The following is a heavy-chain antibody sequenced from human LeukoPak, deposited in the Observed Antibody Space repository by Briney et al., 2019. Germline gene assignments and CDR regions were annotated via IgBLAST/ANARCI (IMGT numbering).Heavy chain of an antibody. J-gene: IGHJ4*02. CDR3: ARGDYYGSGSYREPFDY. V-gene: IGHV1-8*01. CDR2: MNPNSGNT. D-gene: IGHD3-10*01. Sequence: ASVKVSCKASGYTFTSYDINWVRQATGQGLEWMGWMNPNSGNTGYAQKFQGRVTMTRNTSISTAYMELSSLRSEDTAVYYCARGDYYGSGSYREPFDYWGQGTLVTVSS. CDR1: GYTFTSYD.